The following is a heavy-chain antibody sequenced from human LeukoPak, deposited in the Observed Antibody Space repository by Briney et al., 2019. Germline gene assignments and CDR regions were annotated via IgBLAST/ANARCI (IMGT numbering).Heavy chain of an antibody. CDR3: AKSRDGYRVFEY. D-gene: IGHD5-24*01. CDR2: IWYDGSNK. Sequence: GGSLRLSCAASGFTFSSYGMHWVRQAPGKGLEWVAVIWYDGSNKYYADSAKGRFTISRDNSKNTLYLQMNSLRAEDTAVYYCAKSRDGYRVFEYWGQGTLVTVSS. J-gene: IGHJ4*02. V-gene: IGHV3-33*06. CDR1: GFTFSSYG.